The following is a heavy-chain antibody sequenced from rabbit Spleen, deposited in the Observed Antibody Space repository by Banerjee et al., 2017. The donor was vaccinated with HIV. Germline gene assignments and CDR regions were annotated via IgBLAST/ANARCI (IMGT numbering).Heavy chain of an antibody. J-gene: IGHJ4*01. CDR1: GFSLSNNY. V-gene: IGHV1S45*01. D-gene: IGHD1-1*01. Sequence: QEQLVESGGGLVKPGGSLTLTCKASGFSLSNNYMCWVRQAPGKGLEWIACIWTGSSGSTYYATWAKGRFTITRSTSLNTVTLQLSSLTAADTATYFCARDLTSVIGWNFNLWGQGTLVTVS. CDR2: IWTGSSGST. CDR3: ARDLTSVIGWNFNL.